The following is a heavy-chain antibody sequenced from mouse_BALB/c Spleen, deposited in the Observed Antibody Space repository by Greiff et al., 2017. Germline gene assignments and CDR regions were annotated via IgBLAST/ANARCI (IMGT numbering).Heavy chain of an antibody. V-gene: IGHV5-6*01. CDR3: ATITTATRYFDV. Sequence: EVQVVESGGDLVKPGGSLKLSCAASGFTFSSYGMSWVRQTPDKRLEWVATISSGGSYTYYPDSVKGRFTISRDNAKNTLYLQMSSLKSEDTAMYYCATITTATRYFDVWGAGTTVTVSS. CDR2: ISSGGSYT. D-gene: IGHD1-2*01. CDR1: GFTFSSYG. J-gene: IGHJ1*01.